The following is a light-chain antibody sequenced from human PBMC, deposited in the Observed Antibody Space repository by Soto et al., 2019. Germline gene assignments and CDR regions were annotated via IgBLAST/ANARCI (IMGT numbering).Light chain of an antibody. CDR2: KVS. CDR1: QSLVSSDGNTY. J-gene: IGKJ3*01. CDR3: MQAAQWPRT. V-gene: IGKV2-30*01. Sequence: DVVMTQSPLPLPVTLGQPASISCRSSQSLVSSDGNTYLNWFHQRPGQSPRRLIYKVSNRDSGVPDRFSGSGSGTEFTLTISRVEAEDAGVYYCMQAAQWPRTFGPGTKVDIK.